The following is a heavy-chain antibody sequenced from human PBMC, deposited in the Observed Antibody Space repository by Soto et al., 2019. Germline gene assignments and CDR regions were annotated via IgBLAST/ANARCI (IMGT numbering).Heavy chain of an antibody. CDR1: GFTFSSYA. V-gene: IGHV3-23*01. J-gene: IGHJ5*02. D-gene: IGHD3-22*01. CDR2: ISGSGGST. CDR3: AKDHGDDSSGYIGGPFNWFDP. Sequence: EVQLLESGGGLVQPGGSLRLSCAASGFTFSSYAMSWVRQAPGKGLEWVSAISGSGGSTYYADSVKGRFTISRDNSKNTLYLRMNSLRAEDTAVYYCAKDHGDDSSGYIGGPFNWFDPWGQGTLVTVSS.